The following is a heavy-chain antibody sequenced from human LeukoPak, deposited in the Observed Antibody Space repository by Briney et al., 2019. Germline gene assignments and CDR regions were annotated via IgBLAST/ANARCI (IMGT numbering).Heavy chain of an antibody. CDR1: GFTFSNHW. Sequence: GGSLRLSCAASGFTFSNHWMHWVRQAPGKGLVWVSRINSDGSSSNYADSVKGRFTISRDNANNTLYLQVNSLRAEDTAVYYCARASLVEARSGGSNFDFWGRGTLVTVSS. D-gene: IGHD1-26*01. CDR3: ARASLVEARSGGSNFDF. V-gene: IGHV3-74*01. J-gene: IGHJ4*01. CDR2: INSDGSSS.